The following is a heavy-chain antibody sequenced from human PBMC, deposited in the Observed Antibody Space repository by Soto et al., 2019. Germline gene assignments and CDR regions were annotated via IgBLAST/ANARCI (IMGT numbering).Heavy chain of an antibody. D-gene: IGHD3-3*01. V-gene: IGHV4-34*01. CDR3: ARTLFDFWSGYPFDY. CDR2: INHSGST. J-gene: IGHJ4*02. CDR1: CGSFSGYY. Sequence: SETLSLTCAVYCGSFSGYYWSWIRQPPGKGLEWIGEINHSGSTNYNPSLKSRVTISVDTSKNQFSLKLSSVTAADTAVYYCARTLFDFWSGYPFDYWGQGTLVTVSS.